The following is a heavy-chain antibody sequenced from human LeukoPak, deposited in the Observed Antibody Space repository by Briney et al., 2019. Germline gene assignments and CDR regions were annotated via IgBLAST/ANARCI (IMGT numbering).Heavy chain of an antibody. Sequence: SGPTLVKPTQTLTLTCTFSGFSLTTSGVGVGCIRQPPGKALEWLALINWDDQKVYSPSLQSRLSITKDTSKNQVVLTMTNVDPVDTATYYCAHRRDSSGYHYRWWFAPWGQGTLVTVSS. J-gene: IGHJ5*02. CDR1: GFSLTTSGVG. CDR3: AHRRDSSGYHYRWWFAP. CDR2: INWDDQK. D-gene: IGHD3-22*01. V-gene: IGHV2-5*02.